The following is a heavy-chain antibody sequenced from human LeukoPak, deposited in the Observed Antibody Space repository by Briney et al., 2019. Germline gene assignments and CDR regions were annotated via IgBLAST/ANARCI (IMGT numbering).Heavy chain of an antibody. D-gene: IGHD1-1*01. CDR2: ISAYNGDT. CDR3: ARSGSSTGTKLFDY. J-gene: IGHJ4*02. CDR1: GYILTILG. Sequence: GASVKVSCKPSGYILTILGICWVRQAPGQGLEWMGGISAYNGDTNYPPKLQVRVTMTTDTSTSTAYMELRSLRSDDTAVYYCARSGSSTGTKLFDYWGQGTLVTVSS. V-gene: IGHV1-18*01.